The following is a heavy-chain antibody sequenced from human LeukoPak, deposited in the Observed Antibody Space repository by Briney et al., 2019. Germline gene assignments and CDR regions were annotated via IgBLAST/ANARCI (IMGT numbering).Heavy chain of an antibody. CDR1: GGSISSSSYY. J-gene: IGHJ5*02. Sequence: SETLSLTCTVSGGSISSSSYYWGWIRQPPGKGLEWIGSIYYSGSTYYNPSLKSRVTISVDTSKNQFSLKLSSVTAADTAVYYCARQRSSGWYVLNWFDPWGQGTLVTVSS. CDR2: IYYSGST. V-gene: IGHV4-39*01. D-gene: IGHD6-19*01. CDR3: ARQRSSGWYVLNWFDP.